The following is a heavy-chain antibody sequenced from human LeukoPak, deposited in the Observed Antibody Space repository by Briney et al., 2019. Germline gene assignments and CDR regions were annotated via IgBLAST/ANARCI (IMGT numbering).Heavy chain of an antibody. D-gene: IGHD3-16*02. Sequence: PSETLSLTCAVYGESFSGYYWSWIRQPPGKGLEWIGEINHSGSTNYNPSLKSRVTISVDTSKNQFSLKLSSVTAADTAVYYCARHPYVWGSYHPFDYWGQGTLVTVSS. V-gene: IGHV4-34*01. CDR3: ARHPYVWGSYHPFDY. CDR1: GESFSGYY. CDR2: INHSGST. J-gene: IGHJ4*02.